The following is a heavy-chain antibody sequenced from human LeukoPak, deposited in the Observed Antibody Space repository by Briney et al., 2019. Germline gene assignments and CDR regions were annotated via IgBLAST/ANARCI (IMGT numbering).Heavy chain of an antibody. CDR1: GFTFSNAW. J-gene: IGHJ3*02. CDR2: IKSKTDGGTT. V-gene: IGHV3-15*01. D-gene: IGHD5-12*01. Sequence: PGGSLRLSCAASGFTFSNAWMSWVREAPGKGLEWVGRIKSKTDGGTTDYAAPVKGRFTISRDDSKNTLYLQMNSLKTEDTAVYYCTTEHLRSGYDGGAFVIWGQGTMVTVSS. CDR3: TTEHLRSGYDGGAFVI.